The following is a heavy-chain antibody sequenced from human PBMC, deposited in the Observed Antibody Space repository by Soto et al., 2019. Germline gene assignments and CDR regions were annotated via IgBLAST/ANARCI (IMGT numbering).Heavy chain of an antibody. Sequence: ASVKVSCKASGYTFNSYGISWVRQAPGQGLEWVGWISAYNGESNFAQKIKGRVTMTTDTSTSTAYMELRSLRSDDTAVYYCARDGRYSGGWAAGDYWGQGTLVTVSS. CDR1: GYTFNSYG. CDR2: ISAYNGES. V-gene: IGHV1-18*04. D-gene: IGHD6-19*01. CDR3: ARDGRYSGGWAAGDY. J-gene: IGHJ4*02.